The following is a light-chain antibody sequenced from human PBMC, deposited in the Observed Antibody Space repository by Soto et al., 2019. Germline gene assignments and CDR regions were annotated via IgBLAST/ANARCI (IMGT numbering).Light chain of an antibody. V-gene: IGKV3-11*01. CDR2: DAS. CDR3: QQRNNWPPDIT. J-gene: IGKJ5*01. Sequence: EIVLTQSPATLSLSPGERATLSCRASQTVSTYLAWYQQKPGQAPRPLIYDASNRATGIPARFSGSGSGTDFTLTSSSLEPEVFAVYYCQQRNNWPPDITFGQGTRLYIK. CDR1: QTVSTY.